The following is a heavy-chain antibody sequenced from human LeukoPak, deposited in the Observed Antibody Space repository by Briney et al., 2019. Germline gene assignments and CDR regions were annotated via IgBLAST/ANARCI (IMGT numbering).Heavy chain of an antibody. Sequence: GGSLRLSCAASGFTFSTYGMHWVRQAPGKGLEWVAFIRYDGSNKYYADSVKGRFTISRDNSKNTLYLQMNSLRAEDTAVYYCAKGVNVGGTRLVDYWGQGTLVTVSS. CDR1: GFTFSTYG. V-gene: IGHV3-30*02. D-gene: IGHD1-26*01. CDR2: IRYDGSNK. J-gene: IGHJ4*02. CDR3: AKGVNVGGTRLVDY.